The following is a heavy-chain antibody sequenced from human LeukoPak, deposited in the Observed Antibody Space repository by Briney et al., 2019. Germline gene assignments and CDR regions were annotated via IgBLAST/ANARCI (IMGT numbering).Heavy chain of an antibody. CDR1: GGSISSSNW. CDR3: GRGISADP. CDR2: IYHSGST. V-gene: IGHV4-4*02. Sequence: PSETLSLTCAVSGGSISSSNWWSWVRQPPGKGLEWIGEIYHSGSTTYNPSLKSRGTISVDKTTNLFFLRLRSVTAADAAGYYCGRGISADPWGQGTLVTVSS. J-gene: IGHJ5*02.